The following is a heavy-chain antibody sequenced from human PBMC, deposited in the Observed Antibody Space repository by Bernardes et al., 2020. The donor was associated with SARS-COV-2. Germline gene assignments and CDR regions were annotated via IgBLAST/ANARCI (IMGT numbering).Heavy chain of an antibody. CDR2: IYTSGST. Sequence: SETLSLTCTVSGGSISSGSYYWSWIRQPAGKGLEWIGRIYTSGSTNYNPSLKSRVTISVDTSKNQFSLKLSSVTAADTAVYYCARGVPSGVVVVAATRFDPWGQGTLVTVSS. J-gene: IGHJ5*02. CDR3: ARGVPSGVVVVAATRFDP. D-gene: IGHD2-15*01. V-gene: IGHV4-61*02. CDR1: GGSISSGSYY.